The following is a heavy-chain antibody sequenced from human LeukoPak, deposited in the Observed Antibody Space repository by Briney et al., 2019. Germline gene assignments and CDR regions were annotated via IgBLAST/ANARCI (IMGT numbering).Heavy chain of an antibody. CDR1: GGSISSYY. CDR2: IYYSGST. J-gene: IGHJ6*03. D-gene: IGHD1-26*01. V-gene: IGHV4-59*01. Sequence: SETLSLTCTVSGGSISSYYWSWIRQPPGKGLEWIGYIYYSGSTNYNPSLKSRVTISVDTSKNQFSLRLSSVTAADTAVYYCARDPLYSGSYNYYYYMDVWGKGTTVTVSS. CDR3: ARDPLYSGSYNYYYYMDV.